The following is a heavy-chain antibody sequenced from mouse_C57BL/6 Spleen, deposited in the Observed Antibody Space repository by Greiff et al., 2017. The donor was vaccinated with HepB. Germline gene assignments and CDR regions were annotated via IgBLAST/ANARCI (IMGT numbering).Heavy chain of an antibody. J-gene: IGHJ2*01. CDR1: GYTFTSYW. D-gene: IGHD1-1*01. CDR2: IHPNSGST. Sequence: QVQLQLPGAELVKPGASVKLSCKASGYTFTSYWMHWVKQRPGQGLEWIGMIHPNSGSTNYNEKFKSKATLTVDKSSSTAYMQLSSLISEDSAVYYCARSGTTVVARRNFDYWGQGTTLTVSS. CDR3: ARSGTTVVARRNFDY. V-gene: IGHV1-64*01.